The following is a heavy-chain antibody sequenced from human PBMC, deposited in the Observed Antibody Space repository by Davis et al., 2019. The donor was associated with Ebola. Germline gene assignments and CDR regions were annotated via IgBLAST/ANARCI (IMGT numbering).Heavy chain of an antibody. CDR3: ARQIRSSGYFDY. Sequence: GESLKISCKGSGYSFPNYWIGWVRQMPEKGLEWMGIIYPGDSDTRYSPSFQGQVTISADKSISTAYLQWSSLKASDTAMYHCARQIRSSGYFDYWGQGTLVTVSS. CDR1: GYSFPNYW. CDR2: IYPGDSDT. V-gene: IGHV5-51*01. D-gene: IGHD6-19*01. J-gene: IGHJ4*02.